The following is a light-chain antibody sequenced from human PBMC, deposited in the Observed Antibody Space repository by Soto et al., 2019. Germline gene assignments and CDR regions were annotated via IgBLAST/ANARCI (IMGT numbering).Light chain of an antibody. J-gene: IGKJ5*01. Sequence: DIQLTQSPSFLSASVGDRVTITCRASQDINTYLAWYQQKPGKAPKLLLFAASTLQNGVPSRFSGRGSGTEFTVTITSLQPEDFATYYCQQRKSYPISFGQGTRLEIK. CDR3: QQRKSYPIS. V-gene: IGKV1-9*01. CDR2: AAS. CDR1: QDINTY.